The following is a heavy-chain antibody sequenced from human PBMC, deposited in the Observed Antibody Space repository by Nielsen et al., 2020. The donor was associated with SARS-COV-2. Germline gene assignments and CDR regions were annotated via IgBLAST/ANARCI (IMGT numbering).Heavy chain of an antibody. CDR3: ATTTVGTDYYYYGMDV. CDR2: ISWNSGSI. D-gene: IGHD4-23*01. V-gene: IGHV3-9*01. CDR1: GFTFDDYA. J-gene: IGHJ6*02. Sequence: GGSLRLSCAASGFTFDDYAMHWVRQAPGKGLEWVSGISWNSGSIGYADSVKGRFTISRDNAKNSLYLQMNSLRAEDTALYYCATTTVGTDYYYYGMDVWGQGTTVTVSS.